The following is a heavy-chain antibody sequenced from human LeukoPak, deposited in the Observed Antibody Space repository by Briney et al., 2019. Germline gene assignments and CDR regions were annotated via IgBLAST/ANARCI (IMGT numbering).Heavy chain of an antibody. Sequence: SETLSLTCAISGVSISSSNWWTWVRQPPGEGLGWVGEIYLRGHTNYNPSLGSRVTISVDESKTQLSLRLESVTPGDTAVYYCARGTITTVTDSWGPGTLVTVSS. CDR1: GVSISSSNW. J-gene: IGHJ4*02. V-gene: IGHV4-4*02. CDR2: IYLRGHT. CDR3: ARGTITTVTDS. D-gene: IGHD4-17*01.